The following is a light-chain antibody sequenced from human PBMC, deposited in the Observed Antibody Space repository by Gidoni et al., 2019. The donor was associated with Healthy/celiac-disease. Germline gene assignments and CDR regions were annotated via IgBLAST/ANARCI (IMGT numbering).Light chain of an antibody. CDR1: SSDVGGYNY. Sequence: QSALTQPASESGSPVQSITISCTGTSSDVGGYNYVSWYQQHPGKAPKLMIYDVSNRPSGVSNRFSGSKSGNTASLTISGLQAEDEADYYCSSYTSSSTVVFGGGTKLTVL. V-gene: IGLV2-14*01. CDR2: DVS. J-gene: IGLJ2*01. CDR3: SSYTSSSTVV.